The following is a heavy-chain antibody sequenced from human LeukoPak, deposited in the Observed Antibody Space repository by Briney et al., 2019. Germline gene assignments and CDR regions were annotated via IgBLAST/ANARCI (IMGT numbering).Heavy chain of an antibody. CDR2: ISSSSSTI. Sequence: GGSLRLSCAASGFTFSSYSMNWVRQAPGKGLEWVSYISSSSSTIYYADSVKGRFTISRDNAKNSLYLQMNSLRAEDTAVYYCARVRGFDGFWDYYYGMDVWGQGTTVTVSS. V-gene: IGHV3-48*04. CDR3: ARVRGFDGFWDYYYGMDV. J-gene: IGHJ6*02. D-gene: IGHD5-24*01. CDR1: GFTFSSYS.